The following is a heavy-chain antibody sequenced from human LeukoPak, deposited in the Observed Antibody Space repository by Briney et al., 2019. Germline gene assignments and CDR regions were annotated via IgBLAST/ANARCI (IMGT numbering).Heavy chain of an antibody. D-gene: IGHD3-10*01. V-gene: IGHV3-64*01. J-gene: IGHJ4*02. CDR2: ISSNGGST. Sequence: GGSLRLSCAASGFTFSSYGMHWVRQAPGKGLEYVSVISSNGGSTYYANSVKGGFTISRDNSKNTLYLQMGSLRAEDMAVYYCARGGLLWFGELSGHWGQGTLVTVSS. CDR3: ARGGLLWFGELSGH. CDR1: GFTFSSYG.